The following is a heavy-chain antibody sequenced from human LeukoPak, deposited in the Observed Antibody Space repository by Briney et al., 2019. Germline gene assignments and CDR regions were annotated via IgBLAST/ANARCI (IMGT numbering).Heavy chain of an antibody. CDR2: ISGSGGST. CDR1: GFTFSSYG. V-gene: IGHV3-23*01. Sequence: GGSLRLSCAASGFTFSSYGMRWVRQAAGKGLEWVSAISGSGGSTYYADSVKGRFTISRDNSKNTLYLQMNSLRAEDTAVYYCAKDLVPLPRADFDYWGQGILVTVSS. D-gene: IGHD3-10*01. CDR3: AKDLVPLPRADFDY. J-gene: IGHJ4*02.